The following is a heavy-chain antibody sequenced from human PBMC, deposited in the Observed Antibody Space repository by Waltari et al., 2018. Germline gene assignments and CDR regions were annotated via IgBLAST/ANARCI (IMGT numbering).Heavy chain of an antibody. Sequence: EVQLLESGGGLVQPGGSLRLSCDTSGFQLSNSAMSWVRQAPGKGLEWVSAISNSGGSTWYAVSVKGRLTISRDNSKNKVFLQMDSLRAEDTAVYYCAREEKDNSGYRTTRFGYWGQGTLVTVSS. CDR2: ISNSGGST. D-gene: IGHD5-12*01. CDR3: AREEKDNSGYRTTRFGY. CDR1: GFQLSNSA. V-gene: IGHV3-23*01. J-gene: IGHJ4*02.